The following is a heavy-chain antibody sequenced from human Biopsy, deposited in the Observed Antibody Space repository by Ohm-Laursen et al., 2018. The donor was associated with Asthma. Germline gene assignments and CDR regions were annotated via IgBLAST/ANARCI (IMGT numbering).Heavy chain of an antibody. CDR3: ARAGESDLVGGLDV. D-gene: IGHD2-21*01. CDR1: GFSFGSFA. CDR2: ISKDASTQ. V-gene: IGHV3-30*05. J-gene: IGHJ6*02. Sequence: SLRLSCAATGFSFGSFAIHWVRQAPGKGLEWVGVISKDASTQDYADSVKGRFTISRDNSRNTLYLQKNSLRADGTAVYYCARAGESDLVGGLDVWGQGTTVIVS.